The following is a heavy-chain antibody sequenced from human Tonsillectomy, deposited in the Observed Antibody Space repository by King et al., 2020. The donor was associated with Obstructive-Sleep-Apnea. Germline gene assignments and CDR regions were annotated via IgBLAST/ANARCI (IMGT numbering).Heavy chain of an antibody. CDR3: AKAQYTTSWSPPFDY. D-gene: IGHD6-13*01. Sequence: VQLVESGGGVVQPGRSLRLSCAASGFAFSNYGMHWVRQAPGKGREWVAVISYDGSNNYYADSVKGLFTISRDNSKNTLYLQMNSLRVEDTAVYYCAKAQYTTSWSPPFDYWGQGTLVTVSS. J-gene: IGHJ4*02. CDR2: ISYDGSNN. V-gene: IGHV3-30*18. CDR1: GFAFSNYG.